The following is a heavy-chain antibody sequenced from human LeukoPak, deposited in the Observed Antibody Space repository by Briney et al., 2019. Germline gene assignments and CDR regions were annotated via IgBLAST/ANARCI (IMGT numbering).Heavy chain of an antibody. D-gene: IGHD6-13*01. V-gene: IGHV4-39*01. CDR1: GGPISSVSYY. Sequence: SETLSLTCTVSGGPISSVSYYRGGIRQPPGKGLEWIGSIHSSGSTYYSPSLKSRLTISVDPSKNQFSLKLSSVTAADTAVYYCAEGRGYWCQGTMVTVSS. J-gene: IGHJ4*01. CDR2: IHSSGST. CDR3: AEGRGY.